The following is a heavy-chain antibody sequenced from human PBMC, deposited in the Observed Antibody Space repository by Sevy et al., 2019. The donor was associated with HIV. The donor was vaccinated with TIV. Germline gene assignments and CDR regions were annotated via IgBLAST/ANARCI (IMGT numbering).Heavy chain of an antibody. CDR2: ISSSSKYI. V-gene: IGHV3-21*01. Sequence: VGSLRLSCAASGFIFSSYSINWVRQAPGKGLEWVSSISSSSKYIYYADSVKGRFTISRDNAKNSLYLQMNSLRAEDTAVYYCARDPAIAAAVTFDNWGQGTLVTVSS. CDR1: GFIFSSYS. CDR3: ARDPAIAAAVTFDN. J-gene: IGHJ4*02. D-gene: IGHD6-13*01.